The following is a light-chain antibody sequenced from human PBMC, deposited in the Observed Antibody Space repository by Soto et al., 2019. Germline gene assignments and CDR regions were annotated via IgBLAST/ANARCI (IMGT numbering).Light chain of an antibody. V-gene: IGLV2-8*01. CDR2: EVI. J-gene: IGLJ2*01. CDR3: SSYAGSNNLHVL. CDR1: SSDVGGYEY. Sequence: QSALTQPPSASGSPGQSVTISCTGSSSDVGGYEYVSWYQQHPGKAPKLIIYEVIKRPSGVPDRFSGSKSGNTASLTVSGLQAEDEADYYCSSYAGSNNLHVLFGGGTNVTVL.